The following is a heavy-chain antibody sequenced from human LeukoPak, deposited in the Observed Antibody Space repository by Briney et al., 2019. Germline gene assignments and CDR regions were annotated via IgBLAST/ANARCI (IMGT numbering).Heavy chain of an antibody. V-gene: IGHV1-18*01. Sequence: GASVKVSCKASGYTFTSYGISWVRQAPGQGPEWMGWISAYNGNTNYAQKLQGRVTMTTDTSTSTAYMELRSLRSDDTAVYYCARDRDDYDFWSGCLLDPWGQGTLVTVSS. CDR3: ARDRDDYDFWSGCLLDP. CDR2: ISAYNGNT. CDR1: GYTFTSYG. J-gene: IGHJ5*02. D-gene: IGHD3-3*01.